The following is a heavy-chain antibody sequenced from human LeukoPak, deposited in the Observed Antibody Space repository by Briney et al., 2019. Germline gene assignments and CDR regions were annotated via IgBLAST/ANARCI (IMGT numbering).Heavy chain of an antibody. Sequence: SETLSLTCTVSGYSISSGCDWGWIRQPPGRGVEWIGSIYHSGSTYYNPSLKRPATISVATSTTQFSLKLSSVTAADTAVYYWARVPANWYFDLWGRGTLVTVSS. CDR2: IYHSGST. J-gene: IGHJ2*01. CDR3: ARVPANWYFDL. V-gene: IGHV4-38-2*02. D-gene: IGHD2-2*01. CDR1: GYSISSGCD.